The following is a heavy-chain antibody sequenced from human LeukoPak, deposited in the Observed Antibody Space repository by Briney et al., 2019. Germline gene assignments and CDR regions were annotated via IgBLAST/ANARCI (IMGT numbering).Heavy chain of an antibody. CDR1: GYSFTSYW. Sequence: GESLQISCKGSGYSFTSYWISWVRQMPGKGREWMGRIDPSDSYTNYSPSFQGHVTISADKSISTAYLQWSSLKASDTAMYYCARHVDEGSSRWYPHAFDYWGQGTLVTVSS. CDR2: IDPSDSYT. V-gene: IGHV5-10-1*01. D-gene: IGHD6-13*01. CDR3: ARHVDEGSSRWYPHAFDY. J-gene: IGHJ4*02.